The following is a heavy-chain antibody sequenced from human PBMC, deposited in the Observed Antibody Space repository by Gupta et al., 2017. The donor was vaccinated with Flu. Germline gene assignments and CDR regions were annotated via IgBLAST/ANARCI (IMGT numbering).Heavy chain of an antibody. CDR3: ARHKVRERLRVDY. V-gene: IGHV4-39*01. J-gene: IGHJ4*02. Sequence: QLQLQESGPGLVKPSETLSLTCTVSGGSISSSSYYWGWIRQPPGKGLELIGSIYYSGSTYYNPSLKSRVTISVDTSKNQFSLKLSSVTAADTAVYYCARHKVRERLRVDYWGQGTLVTVSS. CDR1: GGSISSSSYY. CDR2: IYYSGST. D-gene: IGHD4-17*01.